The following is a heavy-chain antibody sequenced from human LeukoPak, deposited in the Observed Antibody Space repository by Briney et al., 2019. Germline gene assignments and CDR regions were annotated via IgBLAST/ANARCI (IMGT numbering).Heavy chain of an antibody. D-gene: IGHD4/OR15-4a*01. CDR3: AGRAGAYSHPYDY. J-gene: IGHJ4*02. CDR1: GFTFSSYE. V-gene: IGHV3-23*01. CDR2: ISGSGGST. Sequence: PXGALRLSCAASGFTFSSYEMNWVRQAPGKGLEWVSAISGSGGSTYYADSVKGRFTISRDNSKNTLYLQMNSLRAEDTAVYYCAGRAGAYSHPYDYWGQGTLVTVSS.